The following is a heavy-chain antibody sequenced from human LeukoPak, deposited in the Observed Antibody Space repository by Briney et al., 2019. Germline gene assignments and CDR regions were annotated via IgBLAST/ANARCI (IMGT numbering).Heavy chain of an antibody. D-gene: IGHD2-2*01. J-gene: IGHJ3*02. Sequence: ASVKVSCKASGYTFTSYGISWVQQAPGQGLEWMGWISAYNGNTNYAQKLQGRVTMTTDTSTSTAYMELRSLRSDDTAVYYCAREGSIVVVPAAILAFDIWGQGTMVTVSS. CDR2: ISAYNGNT. CDR1: GYTFTSYG. V-gene: IGHV1-18*04. CDR3: AREGSIVVVPAAILAFDI.